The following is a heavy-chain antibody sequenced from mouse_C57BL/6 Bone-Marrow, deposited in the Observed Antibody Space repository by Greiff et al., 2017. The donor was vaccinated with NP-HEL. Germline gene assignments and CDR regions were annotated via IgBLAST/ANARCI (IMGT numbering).Heavy chain of an antibody. Sequence: QVQLQQSGPELVKPGASVKISCKASGYSFTSYYIHWVKQRPGQGLEWIGWIYPGSGNPKSNEKFKGKATLTADTSSSTASMQVSSLTSEESAVYYCARGLTTVYWGQGTTLTVSS. CDR1: GYSFTSYY. V-gene: IGHV1-66*01. CDR3: ARGLTTVY. J-gene: IGHJ2*01. D-gene: IGHD1-1*01. CDR2: IYPGSGNP.